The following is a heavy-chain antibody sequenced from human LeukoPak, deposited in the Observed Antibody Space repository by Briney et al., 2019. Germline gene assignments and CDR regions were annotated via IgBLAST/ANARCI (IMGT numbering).Heavy chain of an antibody. CDR1: GDTFTDYF. CDR2: IDPNIGDA. CDR3: ARMALDGGDSIGFDS. V-gene: IGHV1-2*02. J-gene: IGHJ5*01. D-gene: IGHD2-21*02. Sequence: SVKVACKASGDTFTDYFIHWVRQGPGRGLEWIGWIDPNIGDASYAQKVQDRVTMTRDRSINTAYMELSRLTSDDTAVYYCARMALDGGDSIGFDSWGQGTLVTVSS.